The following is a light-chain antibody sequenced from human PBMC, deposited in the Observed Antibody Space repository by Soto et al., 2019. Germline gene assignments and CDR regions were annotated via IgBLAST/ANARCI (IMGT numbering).Light chain of an antibody. CDR1: ESVTSDC. CDR2: GAS. Sequence: EIVLTQSPGTLSLSPGERATLSCRASESVTSDCLAWYRQRPGQAPRLLIYGASTRATGTPDRISGSGSGTDLTLTISRLEPEDFAVYFCQQCGSSRRTFGQGTKVDIK. CDR3: QQCGSSRRT. V-gene: IGKV3-20*01. J-gene: IGKJ1*01.